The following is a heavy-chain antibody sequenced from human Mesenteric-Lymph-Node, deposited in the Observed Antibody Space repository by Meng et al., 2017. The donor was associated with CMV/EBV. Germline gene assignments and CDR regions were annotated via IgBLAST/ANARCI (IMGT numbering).Heavy chain of an antibody. V-gene: IGHV1-18*01. D-gene: IGHD2-2*01. CDR3: ARDTGHGDGYCSSRNCRTWDY. Sequence: ASVKVSCKASGYTFSSYGISWVRQAPGQGLEWMGWRSTYDAGTDYAQRFQGRVTMATDTSTTTAYMELRSLESDDTAVYYCARDTGHGDGYCSSRNCRTWDYWGQGTLVTVSS. CDR1: GYTFSSYG. CDR2: RSTYDAGT. J-gene: IGHJ4*02.